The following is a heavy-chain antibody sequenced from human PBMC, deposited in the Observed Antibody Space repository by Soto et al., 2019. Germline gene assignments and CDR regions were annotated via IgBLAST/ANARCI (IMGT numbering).Heavy chain of an antibody. J-gene: IGHJ6*02. D-gene: IGHD2-21*02. CDR2: ISSSGSTI. CDR1: GFTFSDYY. V-gene: IGHV3-11*01. CDR3: ARDPSGETATLEYYYYGMDV. Sequence: GGSLRLSCAASGFTFSDYYMSWIRQAPGKGLEWVSYISSSGSTIYYADSVKGRFTISRDNAKNSLYLQMNSLRAEDTAVYYCARDPSGETATLEYYYYGMDVWGQGTTVTVSS.